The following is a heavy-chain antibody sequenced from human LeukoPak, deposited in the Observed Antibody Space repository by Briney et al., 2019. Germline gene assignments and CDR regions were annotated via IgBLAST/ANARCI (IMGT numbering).Heavy chain of an antibody. V-gene: IGHV5-10-1*01. D-gene: IGHD3-10*01. J-gene: IGHJ4*02. CDR3: ARRDGSGISDF. CDR2: IDPSDSYT. Sequence: GEPLQISCKGSGYSFTTYWISWVRQLPGKGLEWMGRIDPSDSYTNYSPSFQGHVTFSADKSIRTAYLQWSHLEASDTAMYYCARRDGSGISDFWGQGTLVTVSS. CDR1: GYSFTTYW.